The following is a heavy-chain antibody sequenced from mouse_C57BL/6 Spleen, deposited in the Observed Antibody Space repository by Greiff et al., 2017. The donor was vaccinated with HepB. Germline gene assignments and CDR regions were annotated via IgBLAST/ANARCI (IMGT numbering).Heavy chain of an antibody. J-gene: IGHJ2*01. CDR3: ARRRWLKGDYFDY. V-gene: IGHV1-53*01. Sequence: QVHVKQPGTELVKPGASVKLSCKASGYTFTSYWMHWVKQRPGQGLEWIGNINPSNGGTNYNEKFKSKATLTVDKSSSTAYMQLSSLTSEDSAVYYCARRRWLKGDYFDYWGQGTTLTVSS. CDR2: INPSNGGT. D-gene: IGHD2-3*01. CDR1: GYTFTSYW.